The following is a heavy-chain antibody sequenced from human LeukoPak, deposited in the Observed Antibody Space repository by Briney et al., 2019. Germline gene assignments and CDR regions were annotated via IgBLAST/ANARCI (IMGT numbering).Heavy chain of an antibody. J-gene: IGHJ4*02. CDR1: GFTFNTYG. V-gene: IGHV3-30*02. Sequence: GGSLRLSCAASGFTFNTYGMHWVRQAPGKGLEWVAFIRYDGSYKYYADSVKGRFTISRDNAKNSLYLQMNSLRAEDTAVYYCARSAAGYCSNTSCYVGGWRLVDYWGQGTLVTVSS. CDR2: IRYDGSYK. CDR3: ARSAAGYCSNTSCYVGGWRLVDY. D-gene: IGHD2-2*01.